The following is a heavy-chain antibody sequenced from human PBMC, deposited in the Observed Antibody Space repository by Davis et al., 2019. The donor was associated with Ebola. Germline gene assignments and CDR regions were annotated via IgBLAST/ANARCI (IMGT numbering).Heavy chain of an antibody. Sequence: AASVKVSCKASGGAFSSYAISWVRQAPGQGLEWMGGIIPIFGTANYAQKFQGRVTITADESTSTAYMELRSLRSDDTAVYYCARDSGYDLRLYYYGMDVWGQGTTVTVSS. CDR3: ARDSGYDLRLYYYGMDV. J-gene: IGHJ6*02. CDR1: GGAFSSYA. CDR2: IIPIFGTA. D-gene: IGHD5-12*01. V-gene: IGHV1-69*13.